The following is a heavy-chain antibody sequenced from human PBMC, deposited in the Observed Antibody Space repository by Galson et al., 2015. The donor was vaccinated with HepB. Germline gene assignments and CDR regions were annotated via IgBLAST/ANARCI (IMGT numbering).Heavy chain of an antibody. J-gene: IGHJ4*02. CDR1: GFTFSNAW. Sequence: SLRLSCAASGFTFSNAWMSWVRQAPGKGLERVGRIKSKTDGGTTDYAAPVKGRFTISRDDSKNTLYLQMNSLKTEDTGVYYCTTEAGGFRDGCYFDYWGQGTLVTVSS. D-gene: IGHD5-24*01. CDR3: TTEAGGFRDGCYFDY. CDR2: IKSKTDGGTT. V-gene: IGHV3-15*01.